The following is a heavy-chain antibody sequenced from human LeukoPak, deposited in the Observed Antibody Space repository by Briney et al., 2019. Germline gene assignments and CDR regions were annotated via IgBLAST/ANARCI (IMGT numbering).Heavy chain of an antibody. CDR2: TYYRSKWYN. V-gene: IGHV6-1*01. CDR1: GDSVSSNNTA. CDR3: ARVLVGANSRPFDY. Sequence: PSQTLSLTCAISGDSVSSNNTAWNWIRQSPSRGLEWLGRTYYRSKWYNDYAVSVKSRITINPDTSKNQFSLQLNSVTPEDTAVYYCARVLVGANSRPFDYWGQGTLVTVSS. D-gene: IGHD1-26*01. J-gene: IGHJ4*02.